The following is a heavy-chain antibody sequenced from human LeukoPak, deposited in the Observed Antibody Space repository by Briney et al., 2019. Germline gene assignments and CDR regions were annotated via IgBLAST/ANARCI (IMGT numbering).Heavy chain of an antibody. CDR3: AKDGGRYRVRGFDP. D-gene: IGHD1-26*01. Sequence: PGGSLRLSCAASGFTFSSYAMRWVRQAPGEGVEWVSAISGSGGSTYYADSVKGRFTISRDNSKNTLYLQMNSLRAEDTAVYYCAKDGGRYRVRGFDPWGQGTLVTVSS. CDR1: GFTFSSYA. CDR2: ISGSGGST. J-gene: IGHJ5*02. V-gene: IGHV3-23*01.